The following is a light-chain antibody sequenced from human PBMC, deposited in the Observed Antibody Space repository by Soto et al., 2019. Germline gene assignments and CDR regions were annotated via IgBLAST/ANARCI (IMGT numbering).Light chain of an antibody. J-gene: IGLJ1*01. CDR2: EVN. CDR3: SSYAGSSNV. Sequence: QSPLNQPPSASGSPGQSVDISCTGTSSDVGGYNYVSWYQQHPGKAPKLMIYEVNKRPSGVPDRFSGSKSGNTASLTVSGLQAEDEADYYCSSYAGSSNVFGTGTKVTVL. V-gene: IGLV2-8*01. CDR1: SSDVGGYNY.